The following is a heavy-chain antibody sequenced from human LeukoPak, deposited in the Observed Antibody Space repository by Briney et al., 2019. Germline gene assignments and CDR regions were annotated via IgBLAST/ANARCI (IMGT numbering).Heavy chain of an antibody. V-gene: IGHV3-15*01. CDR1: GFTFSSYA. J-gene: IGHJ4*02. CDR3: TTDEGCLNY. Sequence: GGSLRLSCAASGFTFSSYAMSWVRQAPGKGLEWVGRIKTKADGGTTDYAAPVKGRFTISRDDSKNTLSLQLNSLKTEDTAVYYCTTDEGCLNYWGQGTLVTVSP. CDR2: IKTKADGGTT. D-gene: IGHD3-16*01.